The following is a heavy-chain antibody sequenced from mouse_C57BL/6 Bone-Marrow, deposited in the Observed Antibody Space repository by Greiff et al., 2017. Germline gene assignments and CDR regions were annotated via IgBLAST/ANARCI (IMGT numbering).Heavy chain of an antibody. CDR3: TRYRGCSEGYFDY. Sequence: QVQLQQSGAELVRPGASVTLSCKASGYKFTDYEMHWVKQTPGHGLEWIGAIDPETGGTAYNQKFKGKAILTADKSSITAYMELSSLTSEDSAVYYGTRYRGCSEGYFDYWGQGTTLTVSS. V-gene: IGHV1-15*01. J-gene: IGHJ2*01. CDR1: GYKFTDYE. CDR2: IDPETGGT.